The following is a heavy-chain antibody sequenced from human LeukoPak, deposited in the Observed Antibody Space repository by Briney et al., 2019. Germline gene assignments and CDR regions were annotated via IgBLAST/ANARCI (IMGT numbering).Heavy chain of an antibody. CDR3: ARLGVAARPFDY. Sequence: SETLSLTCAVSGYSISSGYYWGWSRPPPGKGVEGIGSIYHSGSTYYTPSLKGRVTISVDTSKNQFSLKQSSVTAADTAGYYCARLGVAARPFDYWGQGTLVTVSS. V-gene: IGHV4-38-2*01. D-gene: IGHD6-6*01. CDR2: IYHSGST. CDR1: GYSISSGYY. J-gene: IGHJ4*01.